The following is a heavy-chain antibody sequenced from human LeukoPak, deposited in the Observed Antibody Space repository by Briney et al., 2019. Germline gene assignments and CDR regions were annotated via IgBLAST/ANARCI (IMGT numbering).Heavy chain of an antibody. V-gene: IGHV3-23*01. J-gene: IGHJ5*02. CDR3: ARDVGT. CDR1: GFTFSSYA. CDR2: ISGSGGNT. D-gene: IGHD7-27*01. Sequence: GGSLRLSCATSGFTFSSYAMSWVRQAPGKGLEWVSSISGSGGNTYYADSVKGRFTISRDNAKYTLYLQMSSLRAEDTAVYYCARDVGTWGQGTLVTVSS.